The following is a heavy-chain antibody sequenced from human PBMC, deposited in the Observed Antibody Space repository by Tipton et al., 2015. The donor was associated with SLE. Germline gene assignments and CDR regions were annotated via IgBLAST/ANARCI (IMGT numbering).Heavy chain of an antibody. Sequence: TLSLTCTVSGDSISSSPYYWGWIRQPPGKGLEWIGTMYYRGSTYYNPSLMSRVTISADTSKNQFSLKLNSVTAADTAVYYCARHYGSGTYPLDYWGQGTLVTVSS. CDR2: MYYRGST. J-gene: IGHJ4*02. CDR1: GDSISSSPYY. D-gene: IGHD3-10*01. V-gene: IGHV4-39*07. CDR3: ARHYGSGTYPLDY.